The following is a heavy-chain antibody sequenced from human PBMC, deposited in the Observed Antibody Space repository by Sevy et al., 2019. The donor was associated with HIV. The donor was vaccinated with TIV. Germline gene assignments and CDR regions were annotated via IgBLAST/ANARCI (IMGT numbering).Heavy chain of an antibody. CDR1: GYTFSVKY. Sequence: ASVKVSCKASGYTFSVKYIHWVRQAPGQGLEWVGWIDPKSGGTSYAQKFHGRVSMTRDTSISTAYMELYWLTSDDTAVYYCARGGSKWNDDYFDYWGQGSLVTVSS. CDR2: IDPKSGGT. CDR3: ARGGSKWNDDYFDY. V-gene: IGHV1-2*02. J-gene: IGHJ4*02. D-gene: IGHD1-20*01.